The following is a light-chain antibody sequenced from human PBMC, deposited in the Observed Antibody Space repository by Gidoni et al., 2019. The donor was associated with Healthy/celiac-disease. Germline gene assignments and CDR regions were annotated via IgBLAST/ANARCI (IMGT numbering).Light chain of an antibody. V-gene: IGKV1-5*03. CDR1: QSISSW. Sequence: DIQMTQSPSTLSASVGDRVTITCRASQSISSWLAWYQQKPGKAPKLLIYKASSLESGVPSRFSGSGSGTEFTLTISSLQPDDFATYDCQQYNSYSLTCXGXTKVEIK. J-gene: IGKJ4*01. CDR2: KAS. CDR3: QQYNSYSLT.